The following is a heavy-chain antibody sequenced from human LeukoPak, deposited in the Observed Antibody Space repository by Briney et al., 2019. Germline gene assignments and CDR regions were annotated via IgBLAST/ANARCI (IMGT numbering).Heavy chain of an antibody. CDR2: ISSDASDH. J-gene: IGHJ4*02. CDR3: VKSIVAGTGIFDS. V-gene: IGHV3-30*18. Sequence: GGSLRLSCAASGFTFSDYWMHWVRQAPGKGLEWVALISSDASDHYYLDSVKDRFTVSRDNSKNTLYLQMDSLRVDDTAVFYCVKSIVAGTGIFDSWGQGTLVTVSS. CDR1: GFTFSDYW. D-gene: IGHD1-26*01.